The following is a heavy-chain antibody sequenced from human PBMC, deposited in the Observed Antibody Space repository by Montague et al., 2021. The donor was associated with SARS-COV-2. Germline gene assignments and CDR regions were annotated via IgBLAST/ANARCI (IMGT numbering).Heavy chain of an antibody. D-gene: IGHD6-13*01. CDR1: GGSFSSGDSY. J-gene: IGHJ4*02. CDR3: VATYNGNWCYFDY. V-gene: IGHV4-39*01. Sequence: SETLSLTCSVSGGSFSSGDSYWGWLRQAPGKGLEWIGDLHYAESAYYNPSLRSRVTISADTSKNQFSLKLNSVTAADTAVYYCVATYNGNWCYFDYWGQGTLVTVAS. CDR2: LHYAESA.